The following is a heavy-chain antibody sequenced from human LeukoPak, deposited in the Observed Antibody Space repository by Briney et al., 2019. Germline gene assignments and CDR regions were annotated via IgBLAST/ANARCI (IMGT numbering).Heavy chain of an antibody. CDR3: AKVIRSSGWYVDY. D-gene: IGHD6-19*01. CDR2: LSASGNSA. V-gene: IGHV3-23*01. Sequence: PGGSLRLSCAASGITFSTYAMSWVRQAPGKGLAWVSGLSASGNSAFYADSVKGRFTISRDNSKNTLFLQMNSLRAEDTAVYYCAKVIRSSGWYVDYWGQGTLVTVSS. CDR1: GITFSTYA. J-gene: IGHJ4*02.